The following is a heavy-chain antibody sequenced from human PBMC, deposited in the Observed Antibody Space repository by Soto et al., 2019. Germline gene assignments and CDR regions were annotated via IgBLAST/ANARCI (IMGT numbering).Heavy chain of an antibody. V-gene: IGHV3-11*06. Sequence: GGSLRLSCAASGFTFSDYYMSWIRQAPGKGLEWVSYISSSGSYTNYADSVKGRFTISRDNAKNSLYLQMNSLRAEDTAVYYCAAHYYDSSGYFGYWGQGTLVTVSS. CDR1: GFTFSDYY. CDR2: ISSSGSYT. CDR3: AAHYYDSSGYFGY. J-gene: IGHJ4*02. D-gene: IGHD3-22*01.